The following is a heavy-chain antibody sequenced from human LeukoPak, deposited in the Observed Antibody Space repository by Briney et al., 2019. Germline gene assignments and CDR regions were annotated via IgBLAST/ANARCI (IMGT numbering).Heavy chain of an antibody. CDR2: IYYSGST. Sequence: ASETLSLTCTVSGGSISSYYWSWIRQPPGKGLEWIGYIYYSGSTNYNPSLKSRVTISVDTSKNQFSLKLSSVTAADTAVYYCARDRIAARHWYFDLWGRGTLVTVSS. J-gene: IGHJ2*01. CDR1: GGSISSYY. CDR3: ARDRIAARHWYFDL. V-gene: IGHV4-59*01. D-gene: IGHD6-6*01.